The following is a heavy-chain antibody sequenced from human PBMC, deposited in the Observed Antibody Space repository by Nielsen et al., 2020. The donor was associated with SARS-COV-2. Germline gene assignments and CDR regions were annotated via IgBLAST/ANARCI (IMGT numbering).Heavy chain of an antibody. Sequence: ASVKVSCKASGYTFTGYYMHWVRQAPGQGLEWMGWINPNSGGTNYAQKFQGWVTMTRDTSISTAYMELSRLRPDDTAVYYCARAVYSSSWHFDYWGQGTLVTVSS. CDR2: INPNSGGT. J-gene: IGHJ4*02. V-gene: IGHV1-2*04. CDR1: GYTFTGYY. CDR3: ARAVYSSSWHFDY. D-gene: IGHD6-13*01.